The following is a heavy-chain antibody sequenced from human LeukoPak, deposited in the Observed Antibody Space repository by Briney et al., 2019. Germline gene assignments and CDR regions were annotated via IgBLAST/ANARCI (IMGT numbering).Heavy chain of an antibody. V-gene: IGHV3-49*03. CDR3: PRDPGIVGAQGAFDT. D-gene: IGHD1-26*01. CDR1: GFTFGDYA. Sequence: QPGGSLRLSCTASGFTFGDYAMSWFRQAPGKGLEWVGFIRSKAYGGTTEYAASVKGRFTMSRDDSKSIAYLQMTSLKTEDTAVYYCPRDPGIVGAQGAFDTWGQGTMVTVSS. CDR2: IRSKAYGGTT. J-gene: IGHJ3*02.